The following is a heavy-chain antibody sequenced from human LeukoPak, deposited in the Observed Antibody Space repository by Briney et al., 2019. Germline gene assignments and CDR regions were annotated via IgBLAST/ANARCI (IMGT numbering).Heavy chain of an antibody. CDR1: GGTFSSYA. J-gene: IGHJ6*03. CDR3: ATSEYSCGWAEYYDYCYVDV. CDR2: IIPIFGTA. V-gene: IGHV1-69*13. Sequence: ASVKVSCKASGGTFSSYAISWVRQAPGQGLEWMGGIIPIFGTANYAQKFQGRVTITADASTSTAYMELSRLRSEDTAVYYCATSEYSCGWAEYYDYCYVDVWGKGATV. D-gene: IGHD6-19*01.